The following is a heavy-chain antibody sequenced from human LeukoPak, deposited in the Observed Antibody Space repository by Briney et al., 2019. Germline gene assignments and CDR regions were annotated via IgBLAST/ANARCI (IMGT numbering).Heavy chain of an antibody. CDR2: IYYGGST. Sequence: MPSETLSLTCTVSGGSISSDYWSWLRQPPGKGLEWIGYIYYGGSTNYNPSLKSRVTISVDTSKNQFSLKLSSVTAADTAVYYCARRGTSRSHHYYMDVWGKGTTVTISS. J-gene: IGHJ6*03. CDR1: GGSISSDY. CDR3: ARRGTSRSHHYYMDV. D-gene: IGHD1-1*01. V-gene: IGHV4-59*01.